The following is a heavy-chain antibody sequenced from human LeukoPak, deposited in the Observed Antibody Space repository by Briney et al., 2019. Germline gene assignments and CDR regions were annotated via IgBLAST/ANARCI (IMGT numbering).Heavy chain of an antibody. D-gene: IGHD3-22*01. CDR3: AKHYYDTSGTPRYFDY. J-gene: IGHJ4*02. CDR2: IGGTNGRT. CDR1: GFTFSSYG. Sequence: GGSLRLSCAASGFTFSSYGMHWVRQPPGKGLEWVSAIGGTNGRTYYADSVKGRFTISRDNSKNTLYLQMNSLRDEDTAVYYCAKHYYDTSGTPRYFDYWGQGTLVTVSS. V-gene: IGHV3-23*01.